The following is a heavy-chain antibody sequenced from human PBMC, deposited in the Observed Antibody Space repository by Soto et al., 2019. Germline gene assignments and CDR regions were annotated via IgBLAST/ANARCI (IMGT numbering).Heavy chain of an antibody. CDR2: ISFDGRNE. D-gene: IGHD1-7*01. J-gene: IGHJ4*02. CDR1: GFGFNGYA. CDR3: ATGGVLKTTFRFCYCAF. Sequence: QGQLVESGGGVVQPGTSLRLSCAASGFGFNGYALHWVRQAPGKGLEWVAAISFDGRNEDYANSVKGRITISRDNSRETLFLQLNSLRTEDTAIYYCATGGVLKTTFRFCYCAFWGRGTVVTVSS. V-gene: IGHV3-30*04.